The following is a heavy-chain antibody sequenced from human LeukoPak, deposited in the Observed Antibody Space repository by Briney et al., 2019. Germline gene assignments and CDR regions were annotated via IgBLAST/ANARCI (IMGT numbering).Heavy chain of an antibody. V-gene: IGHV3-20*04. D-gene: IGHD3-16*02. CDR2: INWNGGST. CDR3: ARVDEIMITFGGVIEAYYYMDV. J-gene: IGHJ6*03. CDR1: GFTFDDYG. Sequence: PGGSLRLSCAASGFTFDDYGMSWVRQAPGKGLEWVSGINWNGGSTGYADSVEGRFTISRDNAKNSLYLQMNSLRAEDTALYYCARVDEIMITFGGVIEAYYYMDVWGKGTTVTVSS.